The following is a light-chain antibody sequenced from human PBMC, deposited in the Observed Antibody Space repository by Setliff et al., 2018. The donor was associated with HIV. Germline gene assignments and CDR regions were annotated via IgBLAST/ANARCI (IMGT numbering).Light chain of an antibody. J-gene: IGLJ1*01. CDR3: CSYAGSGTNV. CDR2: EVR. V-gene: IGLV2-23*02. CDR1: GSDIGGYNL. Sequence: QSALTQPASVSGSPGQSITISCTGTGSDIGGYNLVSWYQQHPGTAPKLIIFEVRNRPSGVSSRFSGSKSGNMASLTISGLQGDDEADYYCCSYAGSGTNVFGTGTKVTVL.